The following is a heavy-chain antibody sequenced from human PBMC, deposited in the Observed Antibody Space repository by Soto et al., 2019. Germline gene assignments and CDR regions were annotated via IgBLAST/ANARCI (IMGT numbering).Heavy chain of an antibody. D-gene: IGHD3-10*01. CDR3: AQETGGYKSCYFDS. J-gene: IGHJ4*01. Sequence: QITLKESGPTLVNPTQTLTLTCTFSGFSLTTSGVGVGWIRQPSGKALEWLELIYWDYDKRYSPTLKSRLAITLDAARVQVVLTMTNGGPVDTATYFCAQETGGYKSCYFDSWGQGTLVTVSS. CDR2: IYWDYDK. CDR1: GFSLTTSGVG. V-gene: IGHV2-5*02.